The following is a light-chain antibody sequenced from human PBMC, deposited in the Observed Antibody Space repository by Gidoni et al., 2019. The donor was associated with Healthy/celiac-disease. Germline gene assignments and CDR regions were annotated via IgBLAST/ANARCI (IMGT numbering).Light chain of an antibody. V-gene: IGKV1-39*01. CDR3: QQGYRTPPFT. Sequence: DIKMIQSPSSLSASVGDRDTITCRASQSISSLVHWYQQTPGTVPKRLIYASSSLQSVVPSRFSASGSGTDFTLTISNLGPGSFATDFLQQGYRTPPFTFGRGTKVEIK. CDR1: QSISSL. J-gene: IGKJ4*01. CDR2: ASS.